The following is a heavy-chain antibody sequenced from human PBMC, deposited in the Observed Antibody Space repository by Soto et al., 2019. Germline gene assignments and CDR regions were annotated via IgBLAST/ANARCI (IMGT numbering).Heavy chain of an antibody. V-gene: IGHV2-5*02. CDR3: AHRRPYSNSPEYFFDY. D-gene: IGHD6-6*01. CDR2: IYWDDDK. Sequence: QITLKESGPTLVKPTQTLTLTCTFSGFSLSTSGVDVGWIRQPPGKALEWLALIYWDDDKRYKPSLKSRLTINKGTSRNHVVLTLTNMDPLDTATYYCAHRRPYSNSPEYFFDYWGQGTLVTVSS. J-gene: IGHJ4*02. CDR1: GFSLSTSGVD.